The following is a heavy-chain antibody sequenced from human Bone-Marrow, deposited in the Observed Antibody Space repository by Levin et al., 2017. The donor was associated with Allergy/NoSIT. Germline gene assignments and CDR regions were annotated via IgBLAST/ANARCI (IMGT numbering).Heavy chain of an antibody. Sequence: SETLSLTCAVSGGSISSGGYSWSWIRQPPGTGLEWIGYIYHSGSTYYNPSLKSRVTISVDRSKNQFSLKLSSVTAADTAVYYCARGFSADSSGYYYGGYFDYWGQGTLVTVSS. V-gene: IGHV4-30-2*01. CDR1: GGSISSGGYS. CDR3: ARGFSADSSGYYYGGYFDY. D-gene: IGHD3-22*01. CDR2: IYHSGST. J-gene: IGHJ4*02.